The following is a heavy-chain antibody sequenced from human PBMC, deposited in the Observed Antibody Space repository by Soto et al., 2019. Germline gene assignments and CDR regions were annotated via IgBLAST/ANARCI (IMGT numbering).Heavy chain of an antibody. CDR1: GFTFSSYS. CDR3: ARATRYCSGGSCYSGAFDI. D-gene: IGHD2-15*01. V-gene: IGHV3-48*02. CDR2: ISSSSSTI. J-gene: IGHJ3*02. Sequence: PVGSLRLSCAASGFTFSSYSMNWVRQAPGKGLEWVSYISSSSSTIYYADSVKGRFTISRDNAKNSLYLQMNSLRDEDTAVYYCARATRYCSGGSCYSGAFDICGQRTMVTVSS.